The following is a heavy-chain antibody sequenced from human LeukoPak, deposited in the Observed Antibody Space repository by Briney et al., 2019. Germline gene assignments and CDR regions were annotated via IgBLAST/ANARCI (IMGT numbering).Heavy chain of an antibody. V-gene: IGHV4-34*01. J-gene: IGHJ4*02. CDR2: INHSGST. CDR1: GGSFSGYY. D-gene: IGHD3-10*01. Sequence: SETLSLTCAVYGGSFSGYYWSWIRQPPGKGLEWIGEINHSGSTNYNPSLKSRVTISVDTSKNQFSLKLSSVTAADTAVYYCARGRGRLDYRGQGTLVTVSS. CDR3: ARGRGRLDY.